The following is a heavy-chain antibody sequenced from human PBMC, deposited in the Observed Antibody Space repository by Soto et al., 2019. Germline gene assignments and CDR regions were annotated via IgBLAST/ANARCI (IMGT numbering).Heavy chain of an antibody. V-gene: IGHV4-59*01. Sequence: SETLSLTCTFSCGSIISYYWSWIRQPPGKGLEWIGYIYYSGSTNYNPSLKSRVTISVDTSKNQFSLKLSSVTAADTAVYYCARDVHYGSGSYYNGPYGMDVWGQGTTVTVSS. CDR1: CGSIISYY. J-gene: IGHJ6*02. D-gene: IGHD3-10*01. CDR2: IYYSGST. CDR3: ARDVHYGSGSYYNGPYGMDV.